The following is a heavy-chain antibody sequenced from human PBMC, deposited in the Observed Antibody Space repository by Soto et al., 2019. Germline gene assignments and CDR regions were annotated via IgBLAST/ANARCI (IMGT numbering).Heavy chain of an antibody. Sequence: SETLSLTCTVSGGSISSYYWSWIRQPPGKGLEWIGYIYYSGSTNYNPSLKSRVTISVDTSKNQFSLKLSSVTAADTAVYYCARGDGGGYYLADYYYGMDVWGQGTTVTVPS. D-gene: IGHD3-22*01. CDR2: IYYSGST. V-gene: IGHV4-59*01. CDR1: GGSISSYY. CDR3: ARGDGGGYYLADYYYGMDV. J-gene: IGHJ6*02.